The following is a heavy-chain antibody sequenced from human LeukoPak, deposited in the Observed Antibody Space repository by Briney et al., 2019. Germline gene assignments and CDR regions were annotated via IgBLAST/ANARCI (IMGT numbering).Heavy chain of an antibody. Sequence: PGGSLRLSCAASGFTVSSNYMSWVRQAPGKGLGWVSGLSGNGGGTFYAASVKGRFTISRDNSKNTLFLQMNSLRAEDTAVYYCARSPAQYCGGPRCYIDYWGQGTLVSVSA. CDR1: GFTVSSNY. J-gene: IGHJ4*02. V-gene: IGHV3-53*01. D-gene: IGHD2-21*01. CDR3: ARSPAQYCGGPRCYIDY. CDR2: LSGNGGGT.